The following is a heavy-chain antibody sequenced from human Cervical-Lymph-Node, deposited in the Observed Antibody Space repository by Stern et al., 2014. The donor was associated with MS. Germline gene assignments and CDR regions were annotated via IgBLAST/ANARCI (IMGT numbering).Heavy chain of an antibody. CDR2: INPNSGGT. Sequence: VQLGQSGAEVKKPGASVKVSCKASGYSFTGYDMHWVRQAPGQGLEWMERINPNSGGTNYEQKFEGRVTMTRDTSINTAYMELSSLRSDDTAVYYCATVGTSDYWGQGTLVTVSS. J-gene: IGHJ4*02. CDR3: ATVGTSDY. CDR1: GYSFTGYD. V-gene: IGHV1-2*06.